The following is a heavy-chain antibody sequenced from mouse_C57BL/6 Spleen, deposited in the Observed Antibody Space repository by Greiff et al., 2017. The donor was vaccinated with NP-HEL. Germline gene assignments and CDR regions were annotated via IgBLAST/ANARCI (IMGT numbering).Heavy chain of an antibody. CDR1: GYSFTGYY. D-gene: IGHD2-4*01. V-gene: IGHV1-42*01. J-gene: IGHJ4*01. CDR3: ARQDDYDVDYAMDY. CDR2: INPSTGGT. Sequence: EVKLMESGPELVKPGASVKISCKASGYSFTGYYMNWVKQSPEKSLEWIGEINPSTGGTTYNQKFKAKATLTVDKSSSTAYMQLKSLTSEDSAVYYCARQDDYDVDYAMDYWGQGTSVTVSS.